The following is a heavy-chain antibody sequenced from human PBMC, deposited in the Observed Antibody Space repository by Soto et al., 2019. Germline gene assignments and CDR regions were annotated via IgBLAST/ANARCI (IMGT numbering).Heavy chain of an antibody. CDR2: ISYDGSNK. D-gene: IGHD3-10*01. Sequence: GGSLRLSCAASGFTFSSYGMHWVRQAPGKGLEWVAVISYDGSNKYYADSVKGRFTISRDNSKNTLYLQMNSLRAEDTAVYYCAKGISLWFGELLYTYYYYYGMDVWGQGTTVTVSS. CDR3: AKGISLWFGELLYTYYYYYGMDV. V-gene: IGHV3-30*18. J-gene: IGHJ6*02. CDR1: GFTFSSYG.